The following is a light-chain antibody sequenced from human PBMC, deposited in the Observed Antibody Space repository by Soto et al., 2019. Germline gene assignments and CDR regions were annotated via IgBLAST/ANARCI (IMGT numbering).Light chain of an antibody. CDR2: GAS. CDR3: QQYGSSSLT. J-gene: IGKJ4*01. CDR1: QSVSSSY. V-gene: IGKV3-20*01. Sequence: EIVLTQSPGTLSLSPGERATLSCRASQSVSSSYLAWYQQKPGQAPRLVIYGASSRATGIPDRFSGSGSGTDFTLTISRLEPEVFAVYYCQQYGSSSLTFGGGTKVEIK.